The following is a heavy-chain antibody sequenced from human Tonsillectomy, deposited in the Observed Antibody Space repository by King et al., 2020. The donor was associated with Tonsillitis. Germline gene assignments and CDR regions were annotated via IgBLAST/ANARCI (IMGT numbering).Heavy chain of an antibody. Sequence: QLQESGPGLLKPSGTLSLTCAVSGASISSTNWWGWVRQPPGKGLEWIGEIYQSGTTHYNPSLKSRVTISVDKSKNQFSLNLTSVTAADTAVYYCSKRPAAVSQYYHMDVWGKGTTVTVSS. D-gene: IGHD2-2*01. CDR2: IYQSGTT. CDR3: SKRPAAVSQYYHMDV. J-gene: IGHJ6*03. V-gene: IGHV4-4*02. CDR1: GASISSTNW.